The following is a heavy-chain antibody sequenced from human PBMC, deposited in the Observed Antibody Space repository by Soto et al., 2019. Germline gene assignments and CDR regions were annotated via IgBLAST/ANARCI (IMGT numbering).Heavy chain of an antibody. CDR2: MWYDGSNK. V-gene: IGHV3-33*01. Sequence: QVQLVESGGGVVQPGRSLRLSCAASEFTFSSYGMHWVRQAPGKGLEWVALMWYDGSNKYYADSVQGRFTISRDNSKNTLYLQMNSLRSEDTAVYYCARGVVYTALDQYYCDYWGQGTLVTVSS. CDR1: EFTFSSYG. J-gene: IGHJ4*02. D-gene: IGHD5-18*01. CDR3: ARGVVYTALDQYYCDY.